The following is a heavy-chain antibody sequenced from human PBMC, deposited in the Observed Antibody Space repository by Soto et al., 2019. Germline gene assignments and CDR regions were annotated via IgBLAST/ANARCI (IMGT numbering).Heavy chain of an antibody. D-gene: IGHD3-3*01. CDR3: AKAGITIFGVVTPFDY. CDR1: GFTFSSYA. J-gene: IGHJ4*02. V-gene: IGHV3-23*01. CDR2: ISGSGGST. Sequence: GGSLRLSCAASGFTFSSYAMSWVRQAPGKGLEWVSAISGSGGSTYYADSVKGRFTISRDNSKNTLYLQMNSLRAEDTAVYYCAKAGITIFGVVTPFDYWGQGTLVTVSS.